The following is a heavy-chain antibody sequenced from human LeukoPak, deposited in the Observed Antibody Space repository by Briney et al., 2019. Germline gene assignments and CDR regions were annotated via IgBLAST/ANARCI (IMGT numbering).Heavy chain of an antibody. J-gene: IGHJ4*02. CDR2: ITGSGGST. CDR1: GFTFNNYV. CDR3: AKDLVAVAGTPPDY. Sequence: GGSLRLSCAASGFTFNNYVMSWVRQAPGKGLEWVSSITGSGGSTYYADSVKGRFTISRDNSKNTLYLHMNSLKAEDTAVYYCAKDLVAVAGTPPDYWGQGTLVTVSS. V-gene: IGHV3-23*01. D-gene: IGHD6-19*01.